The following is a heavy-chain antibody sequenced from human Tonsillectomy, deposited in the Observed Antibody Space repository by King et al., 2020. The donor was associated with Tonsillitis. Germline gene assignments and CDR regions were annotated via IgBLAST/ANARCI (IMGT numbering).Heavy chain of an antibody. CDR3: ARGYYLGYSPRTHWFDP. Sequence: VQLQQWGAGLLKPSETLSLTCAVFGGSFSGYYWSWIRQPPGKGLEWIGEINHNGGTNYNPSLKSRVTISADTSKYQFSLRLSSVTAADTAVYYCARGYYLGYSPRTHWFDPWGQGTLVTVSS. V-gene: IGHV4-34*01. CDR1: GGSFSGYY. J-gene: IGHJ5*02. CDR2: INHNGGT. D-gene: IGHD1-26*01.